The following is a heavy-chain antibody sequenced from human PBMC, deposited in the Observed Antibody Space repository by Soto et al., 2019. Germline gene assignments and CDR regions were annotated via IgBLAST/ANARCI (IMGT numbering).Heavy chain of an antibody. CDR2: IYSGGST. CDR1: GFTVSSNY. J-gene: IGHJ4*02. V-gene: IGHV3-66*01. Sequence: GGSLRLSCAASGFTVSSNYMSWVRQAPGKGLEWVSVIYSGGSTYYADSVKGRFTISRDNSKNTLYLQMNSLRAEDTAVYYCARDGPKLAYYDILTGYYSDYWGQGTLVTVSS. D-gene: IGHD3-9*01. CDR3: ARDGPKLAYYDILTGYYSDY.